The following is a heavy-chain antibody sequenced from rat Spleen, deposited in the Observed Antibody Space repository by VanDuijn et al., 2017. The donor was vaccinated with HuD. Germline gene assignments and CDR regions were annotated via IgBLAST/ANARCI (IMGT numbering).Heavy chain of an antibody. CDR2: MWSGGST. D-gene: IGHD3-3*01. Sequence: QVQLKESGPGLVQPSETLSLTCTVSGFSLTSYKVHWVRQPPGKGLEWMGVMWSGGSTDYNSALKSRLSISRDTSKSQVFLKMNSLQTEDTAMYFCARKSRSAPFDYWGQGVMVTVSS. CDR1: GFSLTSYK. V-gene: IGHV2-45*01. J-gene: IGHJ2*01. CDR3: ARKSRSAPFDY.